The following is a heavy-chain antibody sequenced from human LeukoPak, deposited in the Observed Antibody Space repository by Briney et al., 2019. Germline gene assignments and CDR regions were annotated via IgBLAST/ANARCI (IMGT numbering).Heavy chain of an antibody. J-gene: IGHJ4*02. CDR3: AKGGSKMTTGYFYY. V-gene: IGHV3-30*02. D-gene: IGHD4-17*01. Sequence: GGSLRLSCAASGFTFSSYGMHWVRQAPGKGLEWVAFIRYDGSNKYYADSVKGRFTISRDNSKNTLYLQMNSLRAEDTAVYYCAKGGSKMTTGYFYYWGQGTLVTVSS. CDR1: GFTFSSYG. CDR2: IRYDGSNK.